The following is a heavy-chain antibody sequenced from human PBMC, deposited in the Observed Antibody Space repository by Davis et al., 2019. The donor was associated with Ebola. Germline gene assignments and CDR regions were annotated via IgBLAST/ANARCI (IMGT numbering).Heavy chain of an antibody. Sequence: AASVKVSCKASGYIFTSYAMHWVRQAPGQRLEWMGWINAGNGDTKYSQKFRGRVTITRDTSASTAYMELSSLRSEDTAVYYCAREGIAVAGTLGSFDYWGQGTLVTVSS. J-gene: IGHJ4*02. CDR2: INAGNGDT. D-gene: IGHD6-19*01. CDR1: GYIFTSYA. V-gene: IGHV1-3*01. CDR3: AREGIAVAGTLGSFDY.